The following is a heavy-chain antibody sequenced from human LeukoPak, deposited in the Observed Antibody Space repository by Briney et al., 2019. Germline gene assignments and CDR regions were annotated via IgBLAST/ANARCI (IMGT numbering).Heavy chain of an antibody. Sequence: ASVKVSCKASGGTFSSYAISWVRQAPGQGLEWMGRINPNSGGTNYAQKFQGRVTMTRDTSISTAYMELSRLRSDDTAVYYCARGNYDYVWGSRPFDYWGQGTLVTVSS. J-gene: IGHJ4*02. CDR2: INPNSGGT. CDR3: ARGNYDYVWGSRPFDY. D-gene: IGHD3-16*01. V-gene: IGHV1-2*06. CDR1: GGTFSSYA.